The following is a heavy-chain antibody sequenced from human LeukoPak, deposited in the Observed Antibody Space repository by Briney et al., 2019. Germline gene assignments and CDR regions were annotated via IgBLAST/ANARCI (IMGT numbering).Heavy chain of an antibody. CDR1: GYSISSGYY. CDR3: ARTEQVDYYMDV. J-gene: IGHJ6*03. V-gene: IGHV4-38-2*01. CDR2: IYHSGST. Sequence: SETLSLTCAVPGYSISSGYYWGWIRPPPGKGLEWIGSIYHSGSTYYNPSLKSRVTISVDTSKNQFSLKLSSVTAADTAVYYCARTEQVDYYMDVWGKGTTVTVSS. D-gene: IGHD1-14*01.